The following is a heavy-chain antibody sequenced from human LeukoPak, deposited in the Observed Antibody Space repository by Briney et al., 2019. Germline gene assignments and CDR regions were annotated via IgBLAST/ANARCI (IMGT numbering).Heavy chain of an antibody. J-gene: IGHJ4*02. D-gene: IGHD2/OR15-2a*01. CDR2: INPGSSDT. CDR3: ARDLSSTDHWEFDH. CDR1: GYTFNDYF. V-gene: IGHV1-2*06. Sequence: ASVKVSCKASGYTFNDYFLHWVRQAPGQGLEWMGRINPGSSDTYLAQSFQGRVTVTSDTSIATAYMELSGLTSDDTAVYYCARDLSSTDHWEFDHWGQGTLVIVSS.